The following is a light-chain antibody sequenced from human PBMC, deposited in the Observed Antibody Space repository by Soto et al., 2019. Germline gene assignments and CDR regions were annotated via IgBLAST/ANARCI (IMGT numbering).Light chain of an antibody. J-gene: IGKJ4*01. CDR2: TAS. V-gene: IGKV1-9*01. CDR3: QQLYSYPLT. Sequence: EIQLTQSPSFLSASVRDRSSVTLEASQGINSYLAWYQQKPGKAPKLLIYTASTLQSGVPSRFSGSGYGTEFTLTITSLQPEDFAAYYCQQLYSYPLTFGGGTKV. CDR1: QGINSY.